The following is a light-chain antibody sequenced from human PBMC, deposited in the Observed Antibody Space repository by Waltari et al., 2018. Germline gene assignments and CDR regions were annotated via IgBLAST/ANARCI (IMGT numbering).Light chain of an antibody. CDR2: STN. CDR3: VLYMGSGISV. Sequence: QTVVTQEPSFSVSPGGTVTLTCGLSSGSVSNNYYPSWYQQTPGQAPRTLIYSTNTRSSGVPDRFSGSILGNKAALTITGAQADDVSDYYCVLYMGSGISVFGGGTKLTVL. CDR1: SGSVSNNYY. J-gene: IGLJ2*01. V-gene: IGLV8-61*01.